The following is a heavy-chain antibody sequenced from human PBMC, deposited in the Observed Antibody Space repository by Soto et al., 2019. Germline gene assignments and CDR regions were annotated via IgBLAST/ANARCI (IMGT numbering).Heavy chain of an antibody. CDR2: IYYNGNT. CDR1: GDSISTYY. CDR3: ARAREPEYSSAIFFDI. J-gene: IGHJ4*02. V-gene: IGHV4-59*01. Sequence: SETLSLTCTVSGDSISTYYWSWIRQPPGKGLEWIGYIYYNGNTNYNPSLKRRVTISVDTSRKQFSLNLGSVTAADTAVYYCARAREPEYSSAIFFDIWGQGALVTVSS. D-gene: IGHD5-18*01.